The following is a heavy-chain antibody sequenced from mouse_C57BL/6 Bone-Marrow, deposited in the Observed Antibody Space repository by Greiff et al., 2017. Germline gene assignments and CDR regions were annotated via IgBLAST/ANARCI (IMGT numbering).Heavy chain of an antibody. D-gene: IGHD2-4*01. CDR2: FYPGSGSI. CDR3: ARHERYYDYEGYFDY. CDR1: GYIFTEYT. Sequence: QVQLQHSGAELVKPGASVKLSCKASGYIFTEYTIHWVKQRSGQGLEWIGWFYPGSGSIKYNERFKDKATLTADKSSNTVYMELSRLTSEDSAVYFCARHERYYDYEGYFDYWGQGTTRTVSS. V-gene: IGHV1-62-2*01. J-gene: IGHJ2*01.